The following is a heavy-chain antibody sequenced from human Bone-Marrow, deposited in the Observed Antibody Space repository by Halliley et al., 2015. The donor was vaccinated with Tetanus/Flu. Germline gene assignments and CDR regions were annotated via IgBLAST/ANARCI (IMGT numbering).Heavy chain of an antibody. CDR2: IDPSPSYT. V-gene: IGHV5-10-1*01. Sequence: GRIDPSPSYTNYGPSFQGRVTISADESLSAAYLQWSSLEASDTAMYYCAFLAAPATDSWYVDVWGRGTLVTVSS. CDR3: AFLAAPATDSWYVDV. D-gene: IGHD6-13*01. J-gene: IGHJ2*01.